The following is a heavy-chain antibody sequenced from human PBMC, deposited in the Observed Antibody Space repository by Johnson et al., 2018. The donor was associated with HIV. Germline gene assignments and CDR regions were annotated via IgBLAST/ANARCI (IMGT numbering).Heavy chain of an antibody. CDR2: ISYDGGSK. D-gene: IGHD3-16*01. CDR1: GFTFSSYP. Sequence: QMLLVESGGGLVQPGGSLRLSCAASGFTFSSYPMHWVRQAPGKGLEWVAIISYDGGSKYYADSVKGRFTVARDNSKKTLYLQMNSLRAEDTAVYYCARESGGQYDAFDIWGQGTMVTVSS. CDR3: ARESGGQYDAFDI. V-gene: IGHV3-30*04. J-gene: IGHJ3*02.